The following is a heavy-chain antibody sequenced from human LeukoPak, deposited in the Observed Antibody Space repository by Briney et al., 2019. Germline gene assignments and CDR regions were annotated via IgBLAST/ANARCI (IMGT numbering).Heavy chain of an antibody. CDR2: INHSGST. D-gene: IGHD2-2*02. Sequence: SETLSLTCAVYGGSFSGYYWSWIRQPPGKGLEWIGEINHSGSTNYNPSLKSRVTISVDTSKNQFSLKLSSVTAADTAVYYCARGRPRYCSSTSCYNSGSWFDPWGRGTLVTVSS. CDR3: ARGRPRYCSSTSCYNSGSWFDP. V-gene: IGHV4-34*01. CDR1: GGSFSGYY. J-gene: IGHJ5*02.